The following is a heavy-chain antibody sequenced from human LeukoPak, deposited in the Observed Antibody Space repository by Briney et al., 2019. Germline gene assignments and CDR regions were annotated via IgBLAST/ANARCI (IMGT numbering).Heavy chain of an antibody. CDR3: ARAMTTVTTQLEYYFDY. V-gene: IGHV4-34*01. Sequence: PSETLSLTCAVYGGSFSGYYWSWIGQPPGKGLEWIGEINHSGSTNYNPSLKSRVTISVDTSKNQFSLKLSSVTAADTAVYYCARAMTTVTTQLEYYFDYWGQGTLVTVSS. CDR1: GGSFSGYY. J-gene: IGHJ4*02. D-gene: IGHD4-17*01. CDR2: INHSGST.